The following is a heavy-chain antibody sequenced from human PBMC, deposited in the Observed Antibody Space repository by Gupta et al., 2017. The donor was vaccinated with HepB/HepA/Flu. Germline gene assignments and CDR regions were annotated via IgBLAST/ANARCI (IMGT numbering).Heavy chain of an antibody. CDR3: ARGSMFGVVIDTKNWFDP. V-gene: IGHV1-69*04. D-gene: IGHD3-3*01. Sequence: QVQLVQSGAEVKKPGSSVKVSCKASGGTFSSYAISWVRQAPGQGLEWMGRIIPILGIANYAQKFQGRVTITADKSTSTAYMELSSLRSEDTAVYYCARGSMFGVVIDTKNWFDPWGQGTLVTVSS. CDR2: IIPILGIA. J-gene: IGHJ5*02. CDR1: GGTFSSYA.